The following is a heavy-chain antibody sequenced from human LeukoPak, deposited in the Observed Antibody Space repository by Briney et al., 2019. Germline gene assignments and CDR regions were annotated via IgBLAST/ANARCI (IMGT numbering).Heavy chain of an antibody. CDR1: GGSISSSNW. D-gene: IGHD6-13*01. J-gene: IGHJ5*02. CDR3: ARGGSSSWYFWNWFDP. Sequence: SETLSLTCAVSGGSISSSNWWSWVRQPPGKGLEWIGEIYHSGSTNYNPSLKSRVTISVDTSKNQFSLKLSSVTAADTAVYYCARGGSSSWYFWNWFDPWGQGTLVTVSS. CDR2: IYHSGST. V-gene: IGHV4-4*02.